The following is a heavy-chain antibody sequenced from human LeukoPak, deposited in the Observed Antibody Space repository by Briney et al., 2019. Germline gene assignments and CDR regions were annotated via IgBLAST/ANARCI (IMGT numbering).Heavy chain of an antibody. J-gene: IGHJ4*02. CDR2: IYYSGST. V-gene: IGHV4-59*01. D-gene: IGHD2-15*01. CDR1: GGSISSYY. Sequence: PSETLSLTCTVSGGSISSYYWSWIRHPPGKGLEWIAYIYYSGSTNYNPSLKSRVTISVDTSKNQFSLKLSSVTAADTAVYYCAGQSSGSPKFDYWGQGTLVTVSS. CDR3: AGQSSGSPKFDY.